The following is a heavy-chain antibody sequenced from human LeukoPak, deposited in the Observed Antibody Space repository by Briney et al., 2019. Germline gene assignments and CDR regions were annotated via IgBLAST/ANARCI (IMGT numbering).Heavy chain of an antibody. V-gene: IGHV3-48*03. CDR1: GFTFSSYE. D-gene: IGHD3-10*02. CDR3: AELGITMIGGV. CDR2: ITSSSSTI. J-gene: IGHJ6*04. Sequence: GSLRLSCAASGFTFSSYEMNWVRQAPGKGLEWVSYITSSSSTIYYADSVKGRFTISRDNAKNSLYLQMNSLRAEDTAVYYCAELGITMIGGVWGKGTTVTISS.